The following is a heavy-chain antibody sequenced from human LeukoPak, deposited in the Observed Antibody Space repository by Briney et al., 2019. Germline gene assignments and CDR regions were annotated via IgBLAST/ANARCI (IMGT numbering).Heavy chain of an antibody. J-gene: IGHJ6*02. CDR3: ARSRVSSGYYYYYYGMDV. V-gene: IGHV4-34*01. CDR1: GGSFSSYY. Sequence: SETLSLTCAVYGGSFSSYYWSWIRQPPGKGLEWIGEINHSGSTNYNPSLKSRVTISVDTSKNQFSLKLSSVTAADTAVYYWARSRVSSGYYYYYYGMDVWGQGTTVTVSS. CDR2: INHSGST. D-gene: IGHD3-22*01.